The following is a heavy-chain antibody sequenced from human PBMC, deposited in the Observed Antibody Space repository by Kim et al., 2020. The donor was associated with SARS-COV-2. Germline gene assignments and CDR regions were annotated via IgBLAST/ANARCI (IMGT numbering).Heavy chain of an antibody. Sequence: SETLSLTCTVSGYSISSGYYWGWIRQPPGKGLEWIGSIYHSGSTYYNPSLKSRVTISVDTSKNQFSLKLSSVTAADTAVYYCARDDSWCSGGSWSTDLYYYYGMDVWGQGTTVTVSS. CDR3: ARDDSWCSGGSWSTDLYYYYGMDV. V-gene: IGHV4-38-2*02. CDR1: GYSISSGYY. J-gene: IGHJ6*02. D-gene: IGHD2-15*01. CDR2: IYHSGST.